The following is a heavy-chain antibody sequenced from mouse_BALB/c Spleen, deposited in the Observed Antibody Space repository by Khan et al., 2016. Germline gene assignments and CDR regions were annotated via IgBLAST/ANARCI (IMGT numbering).Heavy chain of an antibody. CDR3: AREEYSWFAY. V-gene: IGHV3-2*02. CDR1: GYSITSDYV. D-gene: IGHD2-10*02. Sequence: EVQLQESGPGLVKPSQSLSLTCTVTGYSITSDYVWNWIRQFPGNKLVWLGYISYSGDTHYNPSLTSRISITRDTSKNQFFLQLNSVTAEDAATYYCAREEYSWFAYWGQGTLVTVSA. CDR2: ISYSGDT. J-gene: IGHJ3*01.